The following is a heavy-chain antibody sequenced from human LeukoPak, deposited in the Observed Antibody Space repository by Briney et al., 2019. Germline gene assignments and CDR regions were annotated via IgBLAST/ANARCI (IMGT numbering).Heavy chain of an antibody. CDR1: GYTFTGYY. CDR3: AKDPRYSSGWYSNQFYYYYYGMDV. D-gene: IGHD6-19*01. CDR2: ISYDGSNK. Sequence: SCKASGYTFTGYYMHWVRQAPGKGLEWVAVISYDGSNKYYADSVKGRFTISRDNSKNTLYLQMNSLRAEDTAVYYCAKDPRYSSGWYSNQFYYYYYGMDVWGQGTTVTVSS. V-gene: IGHV3-30*18. J-gene: IGHJ6*02.